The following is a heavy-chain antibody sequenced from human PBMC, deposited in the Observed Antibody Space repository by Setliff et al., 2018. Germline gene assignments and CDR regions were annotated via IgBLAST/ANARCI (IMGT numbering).Heavy chain of an antibody. CDR2: ISYLGST. J-gene: IGHJ6*03. D-gene: IGHD3-10*01. V-gene: IGHV4-34*01. CDR3: ARGQLVLRGTTLYYMDL. Sequence: PSETMSLTCDIYGGSLRNHKWSWIRQSPGKGLEWIGEISYLGSTNYNPSLKSRVVISTDTSNNRFSLLLRSVTAADTAVYYCARGQLVLRGTTLYYMDLEDKGTTVTVSS. CDR1: GGSLRNHK.